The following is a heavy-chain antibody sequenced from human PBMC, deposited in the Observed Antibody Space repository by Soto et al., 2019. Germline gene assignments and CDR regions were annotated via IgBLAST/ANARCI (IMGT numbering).Heavy chain of an antibody. Sequence: GGSLRLSCAASGFSFRIYYMNWVRRAPGKGLEWVSSISGSSGDINYADSVKGRFTISRDNAENSLYLQMSSLRAEDTAVYYCAKSRYSFDYWGQGTLVTVSS. J-gene: IGHJ4*02. V-gene: IGHV3-21*01. CDR1: GFSFRIYY. D-gene: IGHD1-1*01. CDR2: ISGSSGDI. CDR3: AKSRYSFDY.